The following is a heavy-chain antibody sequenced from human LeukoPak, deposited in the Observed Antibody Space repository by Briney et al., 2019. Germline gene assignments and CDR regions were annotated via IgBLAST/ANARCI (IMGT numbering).Heavy chain of an antibody. D-gene: IGHD5-24*01. CDR2: IYSASST. J-gene: IGHJ6*03. CDR3: ASVDGYYYYMDV. V-gene: IGHV3-53*01. Sequence: GSLRLSCAASGFTVSSNYMSWVRQAPGKGLEWVSVIYSASSTYYADSVKGRFSISRDNSKNTLYLQMNSLRVEDTAVYYCASVDGYYYYMDVWGKGTTVTVSS. CDR1: GFTVSSNY.